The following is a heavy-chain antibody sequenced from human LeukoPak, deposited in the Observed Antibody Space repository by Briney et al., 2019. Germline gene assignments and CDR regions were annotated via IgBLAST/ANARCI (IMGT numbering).Heavy chain of an antibody. CDR1: GFTFSNYA. J-gene: IGHJ4*02. Sequence: PGGSLRLSCAASGFTFSNYAMNWVRQAPGQGLEWVSGISGSGDITYYAESVKGRFTISRDNSKNTLYLQMNSLRAEDTAVFYCAKHRVAVSGVAQFDYWGQGTQVTVSS. CDR2: ISGSGDIT. CDR3: AKHRVAVSGVAQFDY. V-gene: IGHV3-23*01. D-gene: IGHD6-19*01.